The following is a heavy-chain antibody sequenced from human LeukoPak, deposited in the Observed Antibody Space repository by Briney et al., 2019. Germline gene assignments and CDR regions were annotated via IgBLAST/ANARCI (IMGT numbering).Heavy chain of an antibody. CDR1: GGSISTYY. J-gene: IGHJ4*02. CDR3: ARVGDWNDLVY. V-gene: IGHV4-59*01. CDR2: ISYTVTS. D-gene: IGHD1-1*01. Sequence: SETLSLTCTVSGGSISTYYWSWIRQPPGKGVEGIGYISYTVTSNYNPSLKSRVTISVDTSKNQFSLKLSSVTAADTAVYYCARVGDWNDLVYWGQGTLVTVSS.